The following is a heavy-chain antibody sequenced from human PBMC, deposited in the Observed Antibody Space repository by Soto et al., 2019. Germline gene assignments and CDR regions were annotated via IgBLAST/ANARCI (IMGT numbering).Heavy chain of an antibody. D-gene: IGHD2-2*02. V-gene: IGHV4-39*01. CDR3: ARHVRGYCSSTSCHTDY. J-gene: IGHJ4*02. Sequence: SETLSLTCTVSRGSISSSSYYWGWIRQPPGKGLEWIGGIFYSGNTYYNPSLKSRVTISVDTSKNQFSLKMSSVTAADTAVYYCARHVRGYCSSTSCHTDYWGQGTLVTVSS. CDR1: RGSISSSSYY. CDR2: IFYSGNT.